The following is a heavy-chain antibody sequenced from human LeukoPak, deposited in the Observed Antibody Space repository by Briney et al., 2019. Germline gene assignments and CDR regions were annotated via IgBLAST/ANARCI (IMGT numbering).Heavy chain of an antibody. CDR3: AGSGPGPFAFDP. CDR2: INSDGSST. D-gene: IGHD3-10*01. J-gene: IGHJ5*02. V-gene: IGHV3-74*01. Sequence: PGGSLRLSCAASGFTFSSYWMHWVRQAPGKGLVWVSRINSDGSSTSYADSVKGRFTISRDNAKNTLYLQMNSLRAEDTAVYYCAGSGPGPFAFDPWGQGTLVTVSS. CDR1: GFTFSSYW.